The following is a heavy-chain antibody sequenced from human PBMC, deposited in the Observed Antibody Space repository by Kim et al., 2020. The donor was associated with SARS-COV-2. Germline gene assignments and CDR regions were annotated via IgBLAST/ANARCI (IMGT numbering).Heavy chain of an antibody. D-gene: IGHD6-13*01. CDR1: GITVTANY. CDR3: ASQPDSSRWYYYYYFMDV. CDR2: IYSGGST. V-gene: IGHV3-66*04. J-gene: IGHJ6*03. Sequence: GVSLRLSCAASGITVTANYMSWVRQAPGKGLEWVSVIYSGGSTYYADSVKGRFSMSRDHSKNTVVLQMNSLRPEDTAVYYCASQPDSSRWYYYYYFMDV.